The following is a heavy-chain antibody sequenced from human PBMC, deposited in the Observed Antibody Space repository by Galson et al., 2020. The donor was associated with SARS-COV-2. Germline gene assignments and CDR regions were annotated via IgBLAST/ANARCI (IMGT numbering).Heavy chain of an antibody. J-gene: IGHJ4*02. CDR2: IYYSGST. CDR1: GGSISSGGYY. Sequence: SETLSLTCTVSGGSISSGGYYWSWIRQHPGKGLEWIGYIYYSGSTYYNPSLKSRVTISVDTSKNQFSLKLSSVTAADTAVYYCARDGGYRRSSWTYYFDYWGQGTLVTVSS. D-gene: IGHD6-13*01. V-gene: IGHV4-31*03. CDR3: ARDGGYRRSSWTYYFDY.